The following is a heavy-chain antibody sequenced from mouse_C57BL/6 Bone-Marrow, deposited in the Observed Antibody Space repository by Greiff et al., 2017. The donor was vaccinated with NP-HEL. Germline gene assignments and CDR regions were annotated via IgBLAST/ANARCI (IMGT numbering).Heavy chain of an antibody. CDR2: ISSGGSYT. J-gene: IGHJ2*01. CDR1: GFTFSSYG. CDR3: ARKALIYYYGRDYFDY. Sequence: EVMLVESGGDLVKPGGSLKLSCAASGFTFSSYGMSWVRQTPDKRLEWVATISSGGSYTYYPDSVKGRFTISRDNAKNTLYLQMSSLKSEDTAMYYCARKALIYYYGRDYFDYWGQGTTLTVSS. V-gene: IGHV5-6*01. D-gene: IGHD1-1*01.